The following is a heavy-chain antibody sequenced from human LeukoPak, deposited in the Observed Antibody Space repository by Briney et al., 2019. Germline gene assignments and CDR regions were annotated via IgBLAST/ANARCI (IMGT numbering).Heavy chain of an antibody. CDR2: IYYSGNT. CDR3: ARVDYSSSYDYWYFNL. V-gene: IGHV4-59*01. CDR1: GGSIRRYY. Sequence: PSETLSLTCTVSGGSIRRYYWSWIRQPPGKGLEWIGYIYYSGNTNYNPSLKSRLTISIDTSKNQFSLKLSSVTAADTAVYYCARVDYSSSYDYWYFNLWGRGTLVTVSS. J-gene: IGHJ2*01. D-gene: IGHD6-13*01.